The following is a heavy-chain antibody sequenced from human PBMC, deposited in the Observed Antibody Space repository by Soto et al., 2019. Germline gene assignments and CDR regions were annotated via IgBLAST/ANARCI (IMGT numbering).Heavy chain of an antibody. CDR3: VKSPGITRGYFDY. D-gene: IGHD3-10*01. CDR1: GFTFSDYY. V-gene: IGHV3-64D*06. Sequence: PGGSLRLSCAASGFTFSDYYMHWVRQAPGKGLEYVSAISSNGGSTYYADSVKGRFTISRDNSKNTLYLQMSSLRAEDTAVYYCVKSPGITRGYFDYWGQGTLVTVSS. CDR2: ISSNGGST. J-gene: IGHJ4*02.